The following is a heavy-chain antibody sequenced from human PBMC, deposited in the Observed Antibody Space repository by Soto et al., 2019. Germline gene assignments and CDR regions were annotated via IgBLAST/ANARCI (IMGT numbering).Heavy chain of an antibody. CDR1: GYTFISFY. V-gene: IGHV1-46*03. D-gene: IGHD3-3*01. CDR2: INPSGGST. CDR3: ARGLGSGDY. Sequence: ASVKVSSKASGYTFISFYLHWVRQAPGQGLEWMGIINPSGGSTNYAQRFQGRVIVTRDTSTNTVYMELSSLRSEDTAVYYCARGLGSGDYWGQGTLVTVSS. J-gene: IGHJ4*02.